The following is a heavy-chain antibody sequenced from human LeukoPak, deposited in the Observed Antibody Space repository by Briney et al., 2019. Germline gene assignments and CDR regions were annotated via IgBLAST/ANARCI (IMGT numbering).Heavy chain of an antibody. V-gene: IGHV4-38-2*01. CDR3: AITSYGPIDYFDY. Sequence: PSETLSLTCAVSGYSISSGYYWGWIRQPPGKGMEWIGSIYHSGSTYYNPSLKSRVTISVDTSKNQFSLKLSSVTAADTAVYYCAITSYGPIDYFDYWGQGTLVTVSS. CDR1: GYSISSGYY. J-gene: IGHJ4*02. CDR2: IYHSGST. D-gene: IGHD1-14*01.